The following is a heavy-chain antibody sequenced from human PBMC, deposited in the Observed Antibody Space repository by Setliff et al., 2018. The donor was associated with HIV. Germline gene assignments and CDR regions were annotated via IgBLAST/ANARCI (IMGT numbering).Heavy chain of an antibody. CDR2: VYHFGGT. D-gene: IGHD2-8*02. Sequence: KPSETLSLTCTVSGAFVNSTFYNWAWIRQSPGKGLEWIGTVYHFGGTFYNPSLESRVTISTDMSKRGFSLRLTSVTVADTAVYYCVRSDRWRNWFDPWGQGIVVTVSS. J-gene: IGHJ5*02. CDR1: GAFVNSTFYN. CDR3: VRSDRWRNWFDP. V-gene: IGHV4-39*01.